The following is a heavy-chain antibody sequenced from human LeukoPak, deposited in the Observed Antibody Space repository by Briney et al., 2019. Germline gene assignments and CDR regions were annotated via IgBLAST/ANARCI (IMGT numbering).Heavy chain of an antibody. D-gene: IGHD5-24*01. CDR2: IHHSGNT. CDR1: GGSFSGYY. V-gene: IGHV4-34*01. J-gene: IGHJ4*02. CDR3: ARSRGWLQSHPLGY. Sequence: SETLSLTCAVYGGSFSGYYWSWIRQPPGKGLEWIGKIHHSGNTNYNPSLKSRVTISVDTSKIQFSLKLSSVTAADTAVYYCARSRGWLQSHPLGYWGQGTLVTVSS.